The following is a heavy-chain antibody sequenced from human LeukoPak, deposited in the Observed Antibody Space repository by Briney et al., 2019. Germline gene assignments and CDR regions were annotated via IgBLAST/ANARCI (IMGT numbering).Heavy chain of an antibody. D-gene: IGHD5-18*01. CDR2: IYHDGST. CDR3: ARDRGGYTYSHDY. V-gene: IGHV4-39*07. J-gene: IGHJ4*02. Sequence: SETLSLTCTVAGGSISSSSYYWGWIRDPPGRGLEWIGEIYHDGSTNYNPSLKSRVTISMDKSKNQLSLKLNFVTAADTAVYYCARDRGGYTYSHDYWGQGTLVTVSS. CDR1: GGSISSSSYY.